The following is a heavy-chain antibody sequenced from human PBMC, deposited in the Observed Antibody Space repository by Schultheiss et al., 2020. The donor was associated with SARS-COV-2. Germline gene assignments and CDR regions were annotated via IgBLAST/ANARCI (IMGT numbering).Heavy chain of an antibody. CDR2: ISWNSGSI. CDR1: GFTFDDYA. D-gene: IGHD4-11*01. J-gene: IGHJ4*02. V-gene: IGHV3-9*01. CDR3: ANSDYNFDY. Sequence: GGSLRLSCAASGFTFDDYAMHWVRQAPGKGLEWVSGISWNSGSIGYADSVKGRFTISRDNAKNSLYLQMNSLRAEDTAVYYCANSDYNFDYWGQGTLVTVSS.